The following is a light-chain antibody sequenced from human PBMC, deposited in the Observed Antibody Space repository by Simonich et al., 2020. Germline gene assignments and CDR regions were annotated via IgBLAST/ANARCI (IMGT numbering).Light chain of an antibody. CDR3: QQLNSYPPYT. CDR2: ADS. V-gene: IGKV1-9*01. CDR1: QGISSY. J-gene: IGKJ2*01. Sequence: IQLTQSPSFLSASLGDRVTITCRASQGISSYLAWYQQKPGKAPKLLIYADSTLQSGVPSRFSGSGSGTEFTLTISSLQPEDFATYYCQQLNSYPPYTFGQGTKLEIK.